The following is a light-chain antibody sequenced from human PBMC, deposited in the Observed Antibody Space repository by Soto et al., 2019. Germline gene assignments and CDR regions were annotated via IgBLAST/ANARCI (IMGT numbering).Light chain of an antibody. Sequence: QSALTQPASVSGSPGQSITISCTGTSSDIGDYTHVSWYQQHPGKAPKLIIYEVSDWPSGVSNRFSGSKSGNTASLTISGLQTEDEADYYCCSYTSISTSAVFGGGTKLTVL. V-gene: IGLV2-14*01. CDR2: EVS. J-gene: IGLJ2*01. CDR3: CSYTSISTSAV. CDR1: SSDIGDYTH.